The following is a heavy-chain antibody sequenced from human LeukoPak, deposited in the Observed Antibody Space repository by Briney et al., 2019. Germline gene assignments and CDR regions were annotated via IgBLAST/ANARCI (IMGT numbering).Heavy chain of an antibody. CDR2: INPGNGNT. CDR3: ARGAGKAIAAAGGVDY. D-gene: IGHD6-13*01. CDR1: GYTFTSYA. V-gene: IGHV1-3*03. Sequence: ASVKVSCKASGYTFTSYALHWVRQAPGQRLEWMGWINPGNGNTKYSQEFQRRVTIIRNTSASTAYMELSSLRSEDMAVYYCARGAGKAIAAAGGVDYWGQGTLVTVSS. J-gene: IGHJ4*02.